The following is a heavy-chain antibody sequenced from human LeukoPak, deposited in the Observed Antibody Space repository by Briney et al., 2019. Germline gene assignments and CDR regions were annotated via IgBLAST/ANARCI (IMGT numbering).Heavy chain of an antibody. D-gene: IGHD1-14*01. CDR1: GYTFTSYW. CDR2: IYPTDSDT. J-gene: IGHJ3*02. CDR3: AKKVLNDDAFDI. V-gene: IGHV5-51*01. Sequence: GESLKISCKGFGYTFTSYWIGWVRQMPGKGLEWMGIIYPTDSDTRYSPSIQGQVTISADKSISTAYLQWSSLKASDTAIYYCAKKVLNDDAFDIWGQGTMVTVSS.